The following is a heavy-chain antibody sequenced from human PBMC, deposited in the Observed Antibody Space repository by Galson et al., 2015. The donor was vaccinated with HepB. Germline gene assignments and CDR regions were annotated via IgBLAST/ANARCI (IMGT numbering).Heavy chain of an antibody. CDR3: ARVGGSYYGLDY. D-gene: IGHD1-26*01. Sequence: SLRLSCAASGFTFSSYAMHWVRQAPGKGLEWVAVISYDGSNKYYADSVKGRFTISRDNSKNTLYLQMNSLRAEGTAVYYCARVGGSYYGLDYWGQGTLVTVSS. CDR1: GFTFSSYA. CDR2: ISYDGSNK. J-gene: IGHJ4*02. V-gene: IGHV3-30*04.